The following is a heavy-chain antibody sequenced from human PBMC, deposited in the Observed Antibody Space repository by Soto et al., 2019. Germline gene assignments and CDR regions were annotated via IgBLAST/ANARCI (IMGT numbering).Heavy chain of an antibody. Sequence: EMQLLESGGGLVQPGGSLRLSCAASGFTFSDYAMAWVRQSPGKGLEWVSSISGSGGSTYYADSVKGRFTISRDNSKNTVFLQMNSLRAEDTAVYYCAKDHGMDVWGQGATVTVSS. V-gene: IGHV3-23*01. J-gene: IGHJ6*02. CDR3: AKDHGMDV. CDR2: ISGSGGST. CDR1: GFTFSDYA.